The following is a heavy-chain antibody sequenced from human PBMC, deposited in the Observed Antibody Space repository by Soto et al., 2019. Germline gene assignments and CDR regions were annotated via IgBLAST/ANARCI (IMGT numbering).Heavy chain of an antibody. CDR2: IYSGGST. CDR1: GFTVSSNY. D-gene: IGHD3-3*01. Sequence: GGSLRLSCAASGFTVSSNYMSWVRQAPGKGLEWVSVIYSGGSTYYADSVKGRFTISRHNSKNTLYLQMNSLRAEDTAVYYCARDATNDFWSGTLGSYYMDVWGKGTTVTVSS. CDR3: ARDATNDFWSGTLGSYYMDV. J-gene: IGHJ6*03. V-gene: IGHV3-53*04.